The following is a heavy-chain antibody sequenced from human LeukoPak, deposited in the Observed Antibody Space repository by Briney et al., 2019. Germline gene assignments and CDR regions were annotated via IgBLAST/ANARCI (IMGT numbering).Heavy chain of an antibody. CDR3: AKYGAWSYYYYYYYMDV. CDR1: GFTFSSYG. D-gene: IGHD4-17*01. V-gene: IGHV3-30*18. Sequence: GGSLRLSCAASGFTFSSYGMHWVRQAPGKGLEWVAVISYDGSNKYYADSVKGRFTISRDNSKNTLYLQMNSLRAEDTAVYYCAKYGAWSYYYYYYYMDVWGKGTTVTVSS. CDR2: ISYDGSNK. J-gene: IGHJ6*03.